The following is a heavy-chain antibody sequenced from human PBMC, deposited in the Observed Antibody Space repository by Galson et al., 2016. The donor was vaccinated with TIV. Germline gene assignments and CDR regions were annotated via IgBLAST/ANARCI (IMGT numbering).Heavy chain of an antibody. CDR2: ISSAGSFI. Sequence: LRLSCAASGFTFSNYAMGWVRQAPGKGLAWVSSISSAGSFIYFADSLKGRFTISRDNAKKSLFLQMNSLRAEDTAVYYCARQGTYYYDISDFFGAFDIWGHGTMVTVSS. V-gene: IGHV3-21*01. CDR1: GFTFSNYA. D-gene: IGHD3-22*01. CDR3: ARQGTYYYDISDFFGAFDI. J-gene: IGHJ3*02.